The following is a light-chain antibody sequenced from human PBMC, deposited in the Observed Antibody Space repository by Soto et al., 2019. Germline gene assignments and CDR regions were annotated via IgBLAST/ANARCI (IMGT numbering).Light chain of an antibody. CDR2: AAS. CDR1: HSISSL. J-gene: IGKJ3*01. Sequence: DIQLTQSTSSLSASVGDRVTLTCRASHSISSLLNWYQQKPGKAPKVLIYAASKLETGVSSRFSGSGSGTDFTLTVSGLQAEDSATYYCQQRFSSPFTFGPGTKVDIK. V-gene: IGKV1-39*01. CDR3: QQRFSSPFT.